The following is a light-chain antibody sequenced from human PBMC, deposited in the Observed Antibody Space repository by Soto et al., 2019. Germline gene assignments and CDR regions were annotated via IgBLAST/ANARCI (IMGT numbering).Light chain of an antibody. CDR2: DVS. Sequence: QSALTQPASVSGSPGQSITISCTETSSDVGGYDFVSWYQHHPGKAPRLMIYDVSHRPSGVSDRFSASKSGNTASLTNSGLLAEDEADYYCSSYTSISTYVFGTGTKLTVL. CDR3: SSYTSISTYV. CDR1: SSDVGGYDF. V-gene: IGLV2-14*03. J-gene: IGLJ1*01.